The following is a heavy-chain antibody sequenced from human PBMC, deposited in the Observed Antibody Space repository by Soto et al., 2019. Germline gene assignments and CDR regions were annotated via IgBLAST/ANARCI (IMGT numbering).Heavy chain of an antibody. CDR1: GFTFSNFA. Sequence: EVQLLESGGGLVQPGGSLRLSCAASGFTFSNFAMSWVRQAPGKGLEWVSAISGGATSTYYADIVKGRFTISRDNSKNTLSLQMNGLRVDDTALYYCSKGPTLVFPQLGNWGPGTLVTVSP. D-gene: IGHD2-2*01. V-gene: IGHV3-23*01. CDR2: ISGGATST. J-gene: IGHJ4*02. CDR3: SKGPTLVFPQLGN.